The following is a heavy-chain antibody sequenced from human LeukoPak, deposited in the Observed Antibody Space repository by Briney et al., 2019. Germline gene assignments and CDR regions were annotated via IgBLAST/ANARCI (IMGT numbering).Heavy chain of an antibody. D-gene: IGHD3-3*01. CDR3: ARNYDFWSGVLDY. Sequence: PSETLSLTCTVSGGSISSYYWSWIRQPPGKGLEWIGYIYYSGSTNYNPSLKSRVTISVDTSKNQFSLKLSSVTAADMAVYYCARNYDFWSGVLDYWGQGTLVTVSS. CDR1: GGSISSYY. CDR2: IYYSGST. V-gene: IGHV4-59*01. J-gene: IGHJ4*02.